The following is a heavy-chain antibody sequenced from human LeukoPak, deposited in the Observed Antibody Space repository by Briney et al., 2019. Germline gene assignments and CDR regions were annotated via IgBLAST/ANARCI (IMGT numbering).Heavy chain of an antibody. Sequence: SETLSLTCTVSGGSISSSSYYWSWIRQPPGKGLEWIGEINHSGSTNYNPSLKSRVTISVDTSKNQFSLKLSSVTAADTAVYYCAATIFGVVRSDAFDIWGQGTMVTVSS. V-gene: IGHV4-39*07. D-gene: IGHD3-3*01. CDR1: GGSISSSSYY. J-gene: IGHJ3*02. CDR2: INHSGST. CDR3: AATIFGVVRSDAFDI.